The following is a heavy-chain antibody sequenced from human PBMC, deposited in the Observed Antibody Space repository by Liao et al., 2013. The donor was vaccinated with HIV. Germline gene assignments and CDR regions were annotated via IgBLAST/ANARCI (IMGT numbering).Heavy chain of an antibody. CDR2: INHSGST. V-gene: IGHV4-34*01. J-gene: IGHJ3*02. CDR1: GGSFSGYY. CDR3: AIRGRTGAFDI. Sequence: QVQLQQWGAGLLKPSETLSLTCAVYGGSFSGYYWSWIRQPPGKGLEWIGEINHSGSTNYNPSLKSRVTISVDTSKNQFSLKLSSVTAADTAVYYCAIRGRTGAFDIWGQGTMVTVSS.